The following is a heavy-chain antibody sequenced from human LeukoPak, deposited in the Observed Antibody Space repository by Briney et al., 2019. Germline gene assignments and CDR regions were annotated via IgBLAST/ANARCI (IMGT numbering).Heavy chain of an antibody. CDR3: VLDLFSSFAFDI. Sequence: GGSLRLSCAASGFTFSRYWMHWVRQAPGKGLLWVSRINSDGSSTYYADSVKGRFTTSRDNAKNALHLQMNSLTAEDTAVYYCVLDLFSSFAFDIWGQGTMVIVSS. J-gene: IGHJ3*02. CDR1: GFTFSRYW. V-gene: IGHV3-74*01. CDR2: INSDGSST. D-gene: IGHD3/OR15-3a*01.